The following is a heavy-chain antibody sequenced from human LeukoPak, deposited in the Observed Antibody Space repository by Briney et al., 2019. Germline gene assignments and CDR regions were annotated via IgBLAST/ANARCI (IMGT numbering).Heavy chain of an antibody. V-gene: IGHV1-2*02. CDR1: GYTFTDYY. Sequence: ASVKVSCKAPGYTFTDYYMHWVRQAPGQGLEWMGWINPHSGGTDHAQKFQGRVTMTRDTSISTAYMELSRLRSDDTAVYYCARLIPQKWELPGKWFDPWGQGTLVTVSS. D-gene: IGHD1-26*01. CDR3: ARLIPQKWELPGKWFDP. J-gene: IGHJ5*02. CDR2: INPHSGGT.